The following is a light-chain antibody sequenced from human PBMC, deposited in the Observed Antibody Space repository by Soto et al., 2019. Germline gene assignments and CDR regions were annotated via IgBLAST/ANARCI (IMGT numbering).Light chain of an antibody. V-gene: IGKV1-39*01. J-gene: IGKJ1*01. Sequence: DIQMTQSPSSLSASVGDRVTITCRASQSISSFLNWYQQKPGKAPNLLIYAASSLLSGVPSRFSGSGSGTDVTLTISSLQPEDFVTYYCQQSYSTPRTFGQGTKVEIK. CDR3: QQSYSTPRT. CDR1: QSISSF. CDR2: AAS.